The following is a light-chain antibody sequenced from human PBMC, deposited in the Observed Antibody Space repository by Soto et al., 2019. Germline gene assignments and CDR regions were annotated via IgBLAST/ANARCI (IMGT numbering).Light chain of an antibody. V-gene: IGKV1-17*01. CDR2: AAS. Sequence: DIQMTQSPSSLSASVGDRVTITCRASQGIRNDLGWYQQRQGKAPKRLIYAASSLQIVVPSRFSGSGSGTELTLPISSPQAEDFATYYYQQHSSYPWTFGQATKVEIK. J-gene: IGKJ1*01. CDR3: QQHSSYPWT. CDR1: QGIRND.